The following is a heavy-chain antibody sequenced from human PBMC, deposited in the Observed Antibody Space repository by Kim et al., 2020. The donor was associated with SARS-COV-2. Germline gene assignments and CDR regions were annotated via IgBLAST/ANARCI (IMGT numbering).Heavy chain of an antibody. J-gene: IGHJ6*02. CDR3: ARDRCTSCYQYYYYYGMDV. CDR2: ISGSGSYI. Sequence: GGSLRLSCAASGFTFSTYSMNWVRQAPGKGLEWVSSISGSGSYIYYADSVKGRFTISRDNAKNSLYLKMNSLRAEDTAVYYCARDRCTSCYQYYYYYGMDVWGQGTTVTVSS. D-gene: IGHD2-2*01. V-gene: IGHV3-21*01. CDR1: GFTFSTYS.